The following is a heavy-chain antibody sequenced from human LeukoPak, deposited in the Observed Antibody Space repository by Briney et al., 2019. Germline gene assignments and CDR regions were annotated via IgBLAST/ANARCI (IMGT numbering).Heavy chain of an antibody. Sequence: SETLSLTCTISGGSIDTYNYYWGWIRQPPGKGLEWIGSIYFDGSTYYNPSLKSRVTISVDTSKNQFSLKLSSVTAADTAVYYCARTYSSTRGNWFDPWGQGTLVTVSS. J-gene: IGHJ5*02. CDR2: IYFDGST. V-gene: IGHV4-39*07. CDR1: GGSIDTYNYY. D-gene: IGHD6-13*01. CDR3: ARTYSSTRGNWFDP.